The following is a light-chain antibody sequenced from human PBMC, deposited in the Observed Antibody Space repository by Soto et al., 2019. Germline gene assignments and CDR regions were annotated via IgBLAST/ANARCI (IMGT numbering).Light chain of an antibody. Sequence: IALTQSPATLSLFPGERATHACRASQSVSRYLAWYQQKPGQAPRLLIYDASNRATGIPARFSGSGSGTDFTLTISSLEPEDFAVYYCQQRSNWPRTFGPGTKVDIK. J-gene: IGKJ3*01. V-gene: IGKV3-11*01. CDR3: QQRSNWPRT. CDR1: QSVSRY. CDR2: DAS.